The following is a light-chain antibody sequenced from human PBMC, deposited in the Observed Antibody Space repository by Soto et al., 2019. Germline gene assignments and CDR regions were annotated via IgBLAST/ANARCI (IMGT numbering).Light chain of an antibody. CDR3: QSYDSSNDVV. V-gene: IGLV6-57*04. Sequence: NFMLTQPHSVSESPGKTVTISCTRSSGSIASNYVQWYQQRPGSAPTTVIYEDNQRPSGVPDRFSGSIDSSSNSASLTISGLKTEDEAAYYCQSYDSSNDVVFGGGTKVTVL. J-gene: IGLJ2*01. CDR2: EDN. CDR1: SGSIASNY.